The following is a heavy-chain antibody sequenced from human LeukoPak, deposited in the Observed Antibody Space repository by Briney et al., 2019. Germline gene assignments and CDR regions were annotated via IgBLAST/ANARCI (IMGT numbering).Heavy chain of an antibody. J-gene: IGHJ4*02. Sequence: GGSLRLSCTASGFTFGDYSMNWVRQPPGKGLEWVGFIRSKTYDGTTEYAASVKGRFTISRDDSKNTLSLQMNSLKTEDTAVYYCSTGKTYDSSAYYTRFWGQGTLVTVSS. CDR1: GFTFGDYS. D-gene: IGHD3-22*01. CDR3: STGKTYDSSAYYTRF. V-gene: IGHV3-49*04. CDR2: IRSKTYDGTT.